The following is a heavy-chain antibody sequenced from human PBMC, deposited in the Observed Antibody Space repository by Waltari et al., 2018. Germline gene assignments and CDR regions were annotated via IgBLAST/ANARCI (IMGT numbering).Heavy chain of an antibody. D-gene: IGHD4-17*01. CDR1: GFTCSDHY. CDR2: PVNKATSSTT. Sequence: EVQLVESGGGLVQPGGSLRLSGEASGFTCSDHYMAWVSQAPGKGLEWVGRPVNKATSSTTEYAASVKGRFTISRDDSKNSLYLQMTSLKTEDTAVYYCATYGDYGECDYWGQGTLVTVSS. J-gene: IGHJ4*02. V-gene: IGHV3-72*01. CDR3: ATYGDYGECDY.